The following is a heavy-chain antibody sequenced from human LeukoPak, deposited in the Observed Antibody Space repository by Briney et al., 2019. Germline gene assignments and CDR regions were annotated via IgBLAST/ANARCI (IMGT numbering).Heavy chain of an antibody. CDR1: RFTLSNYW. D-gene: IGHD6-19*01. CDR2: IKQDGSET. J-gene: IGHJ4*02. V-gene: IGHV3-7*01. CDR3: ARQRGSGCLDY. Sequence: SGGSLRLSCAASRFTLSNYWMSWVLQAPGKGLEWVANIKQDGSETYYVDSVKGRFTISRDNAKNSLSLQMNSLRAEDTAVYYCARQRGSGCLDYWGQGTLVTVSS.